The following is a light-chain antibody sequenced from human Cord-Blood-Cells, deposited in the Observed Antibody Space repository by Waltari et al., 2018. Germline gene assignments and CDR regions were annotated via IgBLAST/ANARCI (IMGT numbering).Light chain of an antibody. CDR1: QSVSSSY. CDR3: QQYGSSRWT. CDR2: GAS. J-gene: IGKJ1*01. Sequence: EIVLTQSPGTLSLSPGERATLSCRASQSVSSSYLAWYQQKPGQAPRLLIYGASRRATGIPDRFSGSGSGTDFTLTISRLGPEDFAVYYCQQYGSSRWTFGQGTKVEIK. V-gene: IGKV3-20*01.